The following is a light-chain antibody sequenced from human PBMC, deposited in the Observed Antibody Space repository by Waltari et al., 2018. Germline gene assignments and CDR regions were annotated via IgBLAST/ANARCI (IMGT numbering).Light chain of an antibody. CDR2: DVT. CDR1: TNDLSSYNY. CDR3: CSYAGSYTWV. J-gene: IGLJ3*02. Sequence: SALTQPRSVSGSPGQSVTISCTGTTNDLSSYNYVSWYQQHPGKAPTLIILDVTKRPSGVPDRLSGSKSGNTASLTISGLRAEDEAEYYCCSYAGSYTWVFGGGTKLTVV. V-gene: IGLV2-11*01.